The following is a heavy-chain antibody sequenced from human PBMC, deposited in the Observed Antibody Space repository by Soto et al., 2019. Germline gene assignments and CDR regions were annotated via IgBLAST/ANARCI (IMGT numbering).Heavy chain of an antibody. Sequence: GSLRLSCAASGFTFSSYSMNWVRQAPGKGLEWVSSISSSSSYIYYADSVKGRFTISRDNAKNSLYLQMNSVRAEDTAVYYCARFRDIVVQPFDDWGQGMLSTV. CDR2: ISSSSSYI. D-gene: IGHD2-2*01. V-gene: IGHV3-21*01. CDR3: ARFRDIVVQPFDD. J-gene: IGHJ4*02. CDR1: GFTFSSYS.